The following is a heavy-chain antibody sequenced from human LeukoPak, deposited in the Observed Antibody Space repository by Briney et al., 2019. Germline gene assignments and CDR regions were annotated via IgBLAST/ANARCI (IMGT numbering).Heavy chain of an antibody. CDR2: IYYSGST. CDR3: ARHVPYSSSYYGMDV. CDR1: GGSISSYY. D-gene: IGHD6-6*01. J-gene: IGHJ6*02. V-gene: IGHV4-59*08. Sequence: PSETLSLTCTVSGGSISSYYWSWIRQPPGKGLEWIGHIYYSGSTNYNPSLKGRVTISVDTSKNQFSLKLSSVTAADTAVYYCARHVPYSSSYYGMDVWGQGTTVTVSS.